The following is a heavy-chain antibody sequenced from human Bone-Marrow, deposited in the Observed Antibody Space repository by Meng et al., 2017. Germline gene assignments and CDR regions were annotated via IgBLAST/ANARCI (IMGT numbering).Heavy chain of an antibody. D-gene: IGHD3-22*01. CDR2: TYYRSKWYN. CDR1: GDSVSSNIAA. J-gene: IGHJ3*02. Sequence: SQTLSLTCAISGDSVSSNIAAWNWIRQSPSRGLEWPGRTYYRSKWYNDYAVSVKSRITINPDTSKNQFSLQLNSVTPEDTAVYYCARDRYYYDSSGYYYGRVLEHDAFDIWGQGTMVTVSS. CDR3: ARDRYYYDSSGYYYGRVLEHDAFDI. V-gene: IGHV6-1*01.